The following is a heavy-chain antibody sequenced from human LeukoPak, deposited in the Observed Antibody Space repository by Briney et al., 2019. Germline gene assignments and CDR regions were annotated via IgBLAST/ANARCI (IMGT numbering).Heavy chain of an antibody. CDR2: ISYDGSGK. J-gene: IGHJ4*02. V-gene: IGHV3-30-3*01. CDR3: AKGRRKTTSLYYYDSSGYHLFDY. Sequence: GGSLRLSCAASGFTFSSFTMYWVRQTPGRGLEWLAVISYDGSGKIYRDSVKGRFTISRDNSKNTLYLQMNSLRAEDTAVYYCAKGRRKTTSLYYYDSSGYHLFDYWGQGTLVTVSS. CDR1: GFTFSSFT. D-gene: IGHD3-22*01.